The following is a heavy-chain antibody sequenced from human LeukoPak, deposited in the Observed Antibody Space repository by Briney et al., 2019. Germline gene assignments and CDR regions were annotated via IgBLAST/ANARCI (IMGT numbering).Heavy chain of an antibody. Sequence: GGSLRLSCAASGFTFSSYWMSWVRQAPGKGLEWVANIKQDGSEKYYVDSVKGRFTISRDNAKNSLYLQMNSLRAEDTAVYYCATLSIAVAGKENAFDIWGQGTMVTVSS. CDR2: IKQDGSEK. CDR3: ATLSIAVAGKENAFDI. D-gene: IGHD6-19*01. CDR1: GFTFSSYW. J-gene: IGHJ3*02. V-gene: IGHV3-7*01.